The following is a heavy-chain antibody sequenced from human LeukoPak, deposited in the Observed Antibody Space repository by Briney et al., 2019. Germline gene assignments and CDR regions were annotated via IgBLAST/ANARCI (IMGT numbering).Heavy chain of an antibody. V-gene: IGHV4-4*07. Sequence: SETLSLTCTVSGGSISSYYWSWIRQPAGKGLEWIGRIYTSGSTNYNPSLKSRVTMSVDTSKNQFSLKLSSVTAADTAVYYCARDEFGYCSGGSCLQEPYNWFDPWDQGTLVTVSS. CDR3: ARDEFGYCSGGSCLQEPYNWFDP. J-gene: IGHJ5*02. CDR2: IYTSGST. D-gene: IGHD2-15*01. CDR1: GGSISSYY.